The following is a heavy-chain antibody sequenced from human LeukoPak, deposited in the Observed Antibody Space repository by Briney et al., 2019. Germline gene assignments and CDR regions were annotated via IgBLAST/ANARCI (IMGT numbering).Heavy chain of an antibody. CDR2: IYDSGST. D-gene: IGHD3-3*01. Sequence: SETLSLTCAVSGGSISGYYWSWIRQPPGKGLEWIGYIYDSGSTNYNPSLKSRVTISVDTSKNQFSLKLNSVTAADTAVYYCARVGETNFYYYGLDVWGQGTTVTVSS. V-gene: IGHV4-59*01. CDR3: ARVGETNFYYYGLDV. J-gene: IGHJ6*02. CDR1: GGSISGYY.